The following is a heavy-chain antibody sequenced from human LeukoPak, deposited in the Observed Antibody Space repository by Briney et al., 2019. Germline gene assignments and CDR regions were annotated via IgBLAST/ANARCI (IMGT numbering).Heavy chain of an antibody. D-gene: IGHD5-12*01. CDR2: VAQDGGEK. V-gene: IGHV3-7*01. CDR3: ARDARATFDV. CDR1: GFSFSNYW. Sequence: GGSLRLSCAASGFSFSNYWMSWVRQAPGGGLEWVASVAQDGGEKFYADSVVGRFTISKDNAKNSLYLHTNGLRADDTALYYCARDARATFDVWGQGTMVTVSS. J-gene: IGHJ3*01.